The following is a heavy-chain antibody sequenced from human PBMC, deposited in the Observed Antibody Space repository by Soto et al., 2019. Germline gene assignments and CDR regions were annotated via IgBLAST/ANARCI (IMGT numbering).Heavy chain of an antibody. CDR2: VHDSWGS. CDR3: ARQGFRALHGLVGV. CDR1: GGSIINHY. D-gene: IGHD1-26*01. V-gene: IGHV4-59*08. J-gene: IGHJ6*02. Sequence: SETLSVTCTVSGGSIINHYWSWFRQTPGKGLEWIGYVHDSWGSNYNPSLKSRVAISLDTSKSQFSLKLTSVTATDTAVYYCARQGFRALHGLVGVWAQGTTGTVSS.